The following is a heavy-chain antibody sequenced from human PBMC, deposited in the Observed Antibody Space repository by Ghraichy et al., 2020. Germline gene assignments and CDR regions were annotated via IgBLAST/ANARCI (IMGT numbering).Heavy chain of an antibody. V-gene: IGHV3-30*04. CDR3: TSVMFQKRGGDY. D-gene: IGHD3-10*02. J-gene: IGHJ4*02. CDR1: GFTFTRYA. Sequence: GESLNISCAASGFTFTRYAFHWVRQAPGKGLEWLTIISYDGNKHYADSVKGRFTLSRDNSKNTLFLQMNSLRSEDTAVYYCTSVMFQKRGGDYWGQGTLVTVSS. CDR2: ISYDGNK.